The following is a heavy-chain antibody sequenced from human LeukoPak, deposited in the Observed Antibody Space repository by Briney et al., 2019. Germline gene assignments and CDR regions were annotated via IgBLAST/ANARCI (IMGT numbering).Heavy chain of an antibody. Sequence: GESLKISCQGSGYSFTNYWVGWMRQMPGKGLEWMGIIYPGDSDTRYSPSFQGQVTISADKSISTAYLQGRSLKASDTAMYYCALGAYCCGDYHSGAFDIWGQGTMVTVSS. CDR1: GYSFTNYW. CDR3: ALGAYCCGDYHSGAFDI. D-gene: IGHD2-21*02. V-gene: IGHV5-51*01. CDR2: IYPGDSDT. J-gene: IGHJ3*02.